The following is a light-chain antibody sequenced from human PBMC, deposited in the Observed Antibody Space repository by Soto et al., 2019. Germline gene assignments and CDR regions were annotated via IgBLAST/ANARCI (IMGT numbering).Light chain of an antibody. CDR2: GAS. CDR3: QQYNNWPLT. V-gene: IGKV3-15*01. Sequence: VVMTQSPATLSLSPGEGATLSCRASQSIGGDLAWYQQRPGQAPRLLIYGASTRATGIPAGFRGRGSGTEFTLTLSSLQSEDFAVYYCQQYNNWPLTFGGGTKVEIK. CDR1: QSIGGD. J-gene: IGKJ4*01.